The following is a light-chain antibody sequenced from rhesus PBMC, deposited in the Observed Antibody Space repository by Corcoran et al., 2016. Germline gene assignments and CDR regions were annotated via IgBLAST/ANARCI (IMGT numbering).Light chain of an antibody. Sequence: DIVMSQTPLSLPVTPGEPASISCRSSQSLLDSEDGNTYLDWFLPKPGQSLQLVIYEVSNRAFGGPARLSGSGSETYLTLKIRRVEAEDVWVYFCMQALEFRPSVGQGTKVEIK. CDR2: EVS. CDR3: MQALEFRPS. V-gene: IGKV2-104*02. CDR1: QSLLDSEDGNTY. J-gene: IGKJ2*01.